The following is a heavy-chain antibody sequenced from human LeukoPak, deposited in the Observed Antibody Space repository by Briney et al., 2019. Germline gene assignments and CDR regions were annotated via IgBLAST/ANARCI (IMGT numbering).Heavy chain of an antibody. CDR3: ARWFAWGNYYYYYGMDV. Sequence: ASVKVSCKASGGTFSSYAISWVRQATGQGLEWMGWMNPNSGNTGYAQKFQGRVTMTRNTSISTAYMELSSLRSEDTAVYYCARWFAWGNYYYYYGMDVWGQGTTVTVSS. CDR2: MNPNSGNT. J-gene: IGHJ6*02. D-gene: IGHD3-16*01. CDR1: GGTFSSYA. V-gene: IGHV1-8*02.